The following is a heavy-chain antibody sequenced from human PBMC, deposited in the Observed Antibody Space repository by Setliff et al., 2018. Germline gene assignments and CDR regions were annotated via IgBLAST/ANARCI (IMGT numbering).Heavy chain of an antibody. CDR2: SSWNSGSI. J-gene: IGHJ6*02. Sequence: PGGSLRLSCAASGFTFDDYAMHWVRQAPGKGLEWVSGSSWNSGSIGYADSVKGRFTISRDNAKNSLYLQMNSLRAEDTALYYCAKDKSHRGYSYYGMDVWGQGTTVTVSS. CDR1: GFTFDDYA. D-gene: IGHD5-18*01. V-gene: IGHV3-9*01. CDR3: AKDKSHRGYSYYGMDV.